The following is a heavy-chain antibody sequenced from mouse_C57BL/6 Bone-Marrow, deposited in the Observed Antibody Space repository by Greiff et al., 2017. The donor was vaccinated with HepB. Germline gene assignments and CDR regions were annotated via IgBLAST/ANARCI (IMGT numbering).Heavy chain of an antibody. CDR2: INYDGSST. CDR1: GFTFSDYY. V-gene: IGHV5-16*01. CDR3: ARDRDGCFAY. J-gene: IGHJ3*01. Sequence: DVKLVESEGGLVQPGRSMKLSCTASGFTFSDYYMAWVRQVPEKGLEWVANINYDGSSTYYLDSLKSRFIISRDNAKNILYLQMSSLKSEDTATYYCARDRDGCFAYWGQGTLVTVSA. D-gene: IGHD2-3*01.